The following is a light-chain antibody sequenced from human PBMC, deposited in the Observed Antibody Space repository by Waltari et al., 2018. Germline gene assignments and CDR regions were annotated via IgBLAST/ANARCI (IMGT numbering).Light chain of an antibody. J-gene: IGKJ4*01. Sequence: DIQMTQSPSSLSASVGDRVIITCRASQDINNQLAWFQQKPGQAPKSLIFASYRLQSGVASKFRGAASGTTFTLTIDSLEPEDFATYYCQQYHSHPLTFGGGTTV. CDR2: ASY. CDR1: QDINNQ. CDR3: QQYHSHPLT. V-gene: IGKV1-16*02.